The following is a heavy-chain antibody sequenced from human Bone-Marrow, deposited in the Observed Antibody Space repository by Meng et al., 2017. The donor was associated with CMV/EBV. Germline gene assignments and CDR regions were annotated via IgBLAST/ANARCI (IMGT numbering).Heavy chain of an antibody. CDR3: AKDRSGSLDY. CDR2: ISSSSYI. Sequence: GESLKISCAASGFTFSSYSMNWVRQAPGKGLEWVSSISSSSYIYYADSVKGRFTISRDNSKSTLYLEMNILRVDDTAIYYCAKDRSGSLDYWGQGTLVTVSS. D-gene: IGHD1-26*01. CDR1: GFTFSSYS. J-gene: IGHJ4*02. V-gene: IGHV3-21*04.